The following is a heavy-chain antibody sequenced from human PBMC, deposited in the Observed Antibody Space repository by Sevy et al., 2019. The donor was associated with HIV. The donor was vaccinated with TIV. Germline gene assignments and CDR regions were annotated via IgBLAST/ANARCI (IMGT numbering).Heavy chain of an antibody. Sequence: GGSLRLSCAASGFMFSNHAMGWVRQAPGKGLEWLSSISGRSGVTTYYANSVNGRFTNSRDNSQNTLFLQLSRLRAEDTAIYYCAKDLLTVAGNFDYWGQGTLVTVSS. J-gene: IGHJ4*02. CDR1: GFMFSNHA. CDR2: ISGRSGVTT. CDR3: AKDLLTVAGNFDY. V-gene: IGHV3-23*01. D-gene: IGHD6-19*01.